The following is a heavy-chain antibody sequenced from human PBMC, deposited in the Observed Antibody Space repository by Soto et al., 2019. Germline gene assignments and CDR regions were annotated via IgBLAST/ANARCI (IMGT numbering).Heavy chain of an antibody. D-gene: IGHD5-12*01. V-gene: IGHV3-23*01. Sequence: GGSLRLYCAASGFTFSSYAMSWVRQAPGKGLEWVSAISGSGGSTYYADSVKGRFTISRGNSKNTLYLQMNSLRAEDTAVYYCASGGYSGYDPGDYWGQGTLVTVS. CDR1: GFTFSSYA. J-gene: IGHJ4*02. CDR2: ISGSGGST. CDR3: ASGGYSGYDPGDY.